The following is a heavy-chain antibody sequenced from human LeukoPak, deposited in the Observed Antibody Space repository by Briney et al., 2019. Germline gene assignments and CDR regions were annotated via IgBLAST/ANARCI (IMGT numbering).Heavy chain of an antibody. V-gene: IGHV3-23*01. J-gene: IGHJ4*02. CDR3: AKEPNGYSYGYPYYFDY. D-gene: IGHD5-18*01. CDR2: ISGSGGST. Sequence: GGSLRLSCAASGFTFSSYAMSWVRQAPGKGLEWVSAISGSGGSTYYADSVKGRFTISRDNSKNTLYLQMNSLRAEDTAVYYCAKEPNGYSYGYPYYFDYWSQGTLVTVSS. CDR1: GFTFSSYA.